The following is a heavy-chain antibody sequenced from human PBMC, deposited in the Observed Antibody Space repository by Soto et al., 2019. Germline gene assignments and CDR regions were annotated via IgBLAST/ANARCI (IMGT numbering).Heavy chain of an antibody. J-gene: IGHJ5*02. V-gene: IGHV4-39*01. CDR3: ARQTYYYDSSENWFDP. CDR2: IYYSGST. D-gene: IGHD3-22*01. Sequence: SETLSLTCTVSGGSISSSSYYWGWIRQPPXKGLEWIGSIYYSGSTYYNPSLKSRVTISVDTSKNQFSLKLSSVTAADTAVYYCARQTYYYDSSENWFDPWGQGALVTVSS. CDR1: GGSISSSSYY.